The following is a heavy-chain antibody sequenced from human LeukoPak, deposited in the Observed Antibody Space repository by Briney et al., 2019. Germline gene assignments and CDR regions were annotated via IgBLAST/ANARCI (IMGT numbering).Heavy chain of an antibody. Sequence: SETLSLTCAVSGGSISSNSYYWGWIRQPPGKGLEWIGSMYYRGSTYYNPSLKSRVTISVDTSKNHFSLKLSSVTAADTAVYYCARDGVEWQWLDKIVGAPVRTAFDIWGQGTMVTVSS. D-gene: IGHD1-26*01. V-gene: IGHV4-39*07. J-gene: IGHJ3*02. CDR2: MYYRGST. CDR3: ARDGVEWQWLDKIVGAPVRTAFDI. CDR1: GGSISSNSYY.